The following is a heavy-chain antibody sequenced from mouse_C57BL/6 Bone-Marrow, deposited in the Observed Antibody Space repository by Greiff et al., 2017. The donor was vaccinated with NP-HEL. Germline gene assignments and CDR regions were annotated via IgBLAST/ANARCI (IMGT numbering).Heavy chain of an antibody. V-gene: IGHV1-59*01. CDR3: ATLSPMFMWFPY. CDR2: IDPSDSYT. D-gene: IGHD2-2*01. J-gene: IGHJ3*01. Sequence: QVQLQQPGAELVRPGTSVKLSCKASGYTFTSYWMHWVKQRPGQGLEWIGVIDPSDSYTNYNQKFKGKATLTVDTSSSTAYMQLSSLTSASSAFYSSATLSPMFMWFPYWRHPTLLTVSA. CDR1: GYTFTSYW.